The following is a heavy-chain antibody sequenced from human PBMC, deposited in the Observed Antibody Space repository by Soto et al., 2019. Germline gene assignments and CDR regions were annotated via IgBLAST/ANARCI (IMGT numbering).Heavy chain of an antibody. V-gene: IGHV3-23*01. D-gene: IGHD4-4*01. Sequence: PGGSLRLSCAASGFTFSSYAMSWVRQAPGKGLEWVSAISGSGGSTYYADSVKGRFTISRDNSKNTLYLQMNSLRAEDTAVYYCAKALGVYSNYEFFPGRKNWFDPWGQGTLVTVSS. CDR3: AKALGVYSNYEFFPGRKNWFDP. CDR1: GFTFSSYA. J-gene: IGHJ5*02. CDR2: ISGSGGST.